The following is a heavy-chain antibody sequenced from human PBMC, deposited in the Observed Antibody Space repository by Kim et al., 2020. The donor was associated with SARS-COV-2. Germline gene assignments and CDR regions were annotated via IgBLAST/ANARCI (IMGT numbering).Heavy chain of an antibody. J-gene: IGHJ4*02. V-gene: IGHV3-30*01. CDR3: ARDRVLRFLEWTYFGTFDY. D-gene: IGHD3-3*01. Sequence: GRFTISRDNSKNTLYLQMNSLRAEDTAVYYCARDRVLRFLEWTYFGTFDYWGQGTLVTVSS.